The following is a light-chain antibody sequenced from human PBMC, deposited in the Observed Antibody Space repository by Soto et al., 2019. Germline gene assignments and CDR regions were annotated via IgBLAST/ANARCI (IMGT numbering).Light chain of an antibody. J-gene: IGKJ5*01. CDR1: QSVRSK. CDR3: QQYNNWPPIT. Sequence: EIVMTQSPGTLSVSPGERATLSCRASQSVRSKLAWYQQKPGQAPRLLIYDSSTRATGIPARFSGSRSGTEFTLTISSLQSADFAVYSCQQYNNWPPITFGQGTRLEIK. CDR2: DSS. V-gene: IGKV3-15*01.